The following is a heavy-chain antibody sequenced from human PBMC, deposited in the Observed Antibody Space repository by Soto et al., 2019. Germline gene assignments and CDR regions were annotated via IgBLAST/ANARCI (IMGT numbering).Heavy chain of an antibody. D-gene: IGHD3-22*01. V-gene: IGHV1-46*01. J-gene: IGHJ6*02. CDR2: INPSGGST. Sequence: ASVKVSCKASGYTFTSYHMHWVRQAPGQGLEWMGIINPSGGSTSYAQKFQGRVTMTRDTSTSTVYMELSSLRSEDTAVYYCAREIGDYYGMDVWGQGTTVTVSS. CDR1: GYTFTSYH. CDR3: AREIGDYYGMDV.